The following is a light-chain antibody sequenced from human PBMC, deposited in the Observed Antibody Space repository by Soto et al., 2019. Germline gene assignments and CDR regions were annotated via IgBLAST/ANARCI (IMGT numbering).Light chain of an antibody. CDR1: QEISNY. CDR2: DAS. V-gene: IGKV1-33*01. J-gene: IGKJ1*01. Sequence: DIQMIQSPSSLSASVGDRVTITCQASQEISNYLNWYQQKPGKAPKLLIYDASNLERGVPSSFSGRGSGTDFTCTISSLQPEDFATYYCQQYDHLPRTFGRGTKVEIK. CDR3: QQYDHLPRT.